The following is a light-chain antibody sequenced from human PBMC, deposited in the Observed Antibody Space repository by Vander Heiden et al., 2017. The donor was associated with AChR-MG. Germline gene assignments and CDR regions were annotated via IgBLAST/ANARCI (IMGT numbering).Light chain of an antibody. J-gene: IGKJ1*01. V-gene: IGKV3-20*01. Sequence: ELVFTQSPCTLSLSPGERATLSCRASQSISSNHAAWQQKHPRQPPRLLIDAASSTATGIPDMCSGRASATDSTTTSSRLDPEDAVVYYWHRYASSPLPFGQGTKVEIK. CDR3: HRYASSPLP. CDR2: AAS. CDR1: QSISSNH.